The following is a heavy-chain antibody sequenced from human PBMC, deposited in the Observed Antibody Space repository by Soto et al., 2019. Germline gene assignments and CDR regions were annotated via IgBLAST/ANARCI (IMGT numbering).Heavy chain of an antibody. J-gene: IGHJ6*02. Sequence: QMQLVQSGPEVKKPGTSVKVSCKASGFTFTSSAMQWVRQARGQRLEWIGWIVVGSGNTNYAQKFQERVTITRDMSTSTAYMELSSLRSEDTAVYYCAADLSAYGSGSYYMGGYGMDVWGQGTTVTVSS. D-gene: IGHD3-10*01. CDR1: GFTFTSSA. V-gene: IGHV1-58*02. CDR3: AADLSAYGSGSYYMGGYGMDV. CDR2: IVVGSGNT.